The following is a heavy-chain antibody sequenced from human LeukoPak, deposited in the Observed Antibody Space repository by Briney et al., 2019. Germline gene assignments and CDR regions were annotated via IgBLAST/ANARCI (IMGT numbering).Heavy chain of an antibody. V-gene: IGHV1-2*02. Sequence: PLASVKVSCKASGYTFTGYYMHWVRQAPGQGLEWMGWINPNSGGTNYAQKFQGRVTMTRNTSISTAYMELSSLRSEDTAVYYCANGHDSSGYSFDYWGQGTLVTVSS. CDR1: GYTFTGYY. J-gene: IGHJ4*02. CDR3: ANGHDSSGYSFDY. CDR2: INPNSGGT. D-gene: IGHD3-22*01.